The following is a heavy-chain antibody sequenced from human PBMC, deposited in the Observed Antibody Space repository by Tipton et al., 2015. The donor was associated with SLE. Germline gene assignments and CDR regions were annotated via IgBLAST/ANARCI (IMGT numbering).Heavy chain of an antibody. D-gene: IGHD6-19*01. CDR1: GYTFTSYG. Sequence: QLVQSGAEVKKPGASVKVSCKASGYTFTSYGISWVRQAPGQGLEWMGWINPNSGGTNYAQKFQGRVTMTRDTSISTAYMELSRLRSDDTAVYYCARDRLGAVAGTGYGMDVWGQGTTVTVSS. CDR2: INPNSGGT. CDR3: ARDRLGAVAGTGYGMDV. V-gene: IGHV1-2*02. J-gene: IGHJ6*02.